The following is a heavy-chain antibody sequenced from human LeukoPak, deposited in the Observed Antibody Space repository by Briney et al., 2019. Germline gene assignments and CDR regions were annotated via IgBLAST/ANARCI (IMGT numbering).Heavy chain of an antibody. CDR2: IIPIFGTV. CDR1: GYTFTGYY. J-gene: IGHJ5*02. D-gene: IGHD6-19*01. CDR3: ARDKAVADIPEGWFDP. V-gene: IGHV1-69*05. Sequence: ASVKVSCKASGYTFTGYYMHWVRQAPGQGLEWMGGIIPIFGTVNYAQKFQGRVTITTDESTSTAYMELSSLRSEDTAVYYCARDKAVADIPEGWFDPWGQGTLVTVSS.